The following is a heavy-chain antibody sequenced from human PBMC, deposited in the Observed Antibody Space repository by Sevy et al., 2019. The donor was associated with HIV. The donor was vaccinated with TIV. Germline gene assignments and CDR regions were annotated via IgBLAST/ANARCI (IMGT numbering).Heavy chain of an antibody. CDR3: ARDRRYYDFWSDHDY. V-gene: IGHV1-18*01. J-gene: IGHJ4*02. D-gene: IGHD3-3*01. Sequence: ASVKVSCKASGYTFTSYGISWVRQAPGQGLEWMGWISAYNGNTNYAQKLQGRVTMTTDTSTSTAYMELRSLRSDDTAVYYCARDRRYYDFWSDHDYWGQGTLVTVSS. CDR2: ISAYNGNT. CDR1: GYTFTSYG.